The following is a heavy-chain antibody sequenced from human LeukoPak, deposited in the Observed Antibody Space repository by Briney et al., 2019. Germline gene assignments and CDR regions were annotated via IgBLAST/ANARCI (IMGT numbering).Heavy chain of an antibody. Sequence: PGGSLRLSCAASGFTFSSYWMSWVRQSPGQGLEWVANIKPDGSEKYYVDSVKGRFTISRDNARNALFLEMNSLRAEDTAVYYCARERMYSGSGSTFPYYDYWGQGTLVIVSS. CDR1: GFTFSSYW. J-gene: IGHJ4*02. V-gene: IGHV3-7*01. CDR2: IKPDGSEK. CDR3: ARERMYSGSGSTFPYYDY. D-gene: IGHD3-10*01.